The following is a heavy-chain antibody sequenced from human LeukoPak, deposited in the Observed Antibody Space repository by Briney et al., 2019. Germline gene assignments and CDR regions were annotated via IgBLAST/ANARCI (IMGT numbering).Heavy chain of an antibody. CDR1: GGSISSSSYY. J-gene: IGHJ5*02. D-gene: IGHD3-22*01. V-gene: IGHV4-39*01. CDR3: ARHYYDSSGYYYPNWFDP. CDR2: IYYSGST. Sequence: SETLSLTCTVSGGSISSSSYYWGWIRQPPGKGLEWIGSIYYSGSTYYNPSLKSRVTISVDTSKNQFSLKLSSVTAADTAVYYCARHYYDSSGYYYPNWFDPWGQGTLVTVSS.